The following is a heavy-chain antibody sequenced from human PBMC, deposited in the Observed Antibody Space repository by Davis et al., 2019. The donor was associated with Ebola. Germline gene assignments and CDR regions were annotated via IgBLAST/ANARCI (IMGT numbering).Heavy chain of an antibody. CDR2: INHSGST. V-gene: IGHV4-34*01. CDR1: GGSFSGYY. CDR3: ARASYGWELLQGDAFDI. Sequence: PSETLSLTCAVHGGSFSGYYWSWIRQPPGKGLEWIGEINHSGSTNYNPSLKSRVTISVDTSKNQFSLKLSSVTAADTAVYYCARASYGWELLQGDAFDIWGQGTMVTVSS. J-gene: IGHJ3*02. D-gene: IGHD1-26*01.